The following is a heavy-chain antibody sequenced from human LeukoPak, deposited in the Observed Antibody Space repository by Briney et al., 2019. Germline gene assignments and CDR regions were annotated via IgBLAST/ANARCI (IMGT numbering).Heavy chain of an antibody. Sequence: SETLSLTCTVSGGSISSGDYYWSWIRQPPGKGLEWIGCIYYSGSTYYNPSLKSRVTISVDTSKNQFSLKLSSVTAADTAVYYCARVAGTMVRGVVIDPWGQGTLVTVSS. J-gene: IGHJ5*02. V-gene: IGHV4-30-4*01. CDR2: IYYSGST. D-gene: IGHD3-10*01. CDR3: ARVAGTMVRGVVIDP. CDR1: GGSISSGDYY.